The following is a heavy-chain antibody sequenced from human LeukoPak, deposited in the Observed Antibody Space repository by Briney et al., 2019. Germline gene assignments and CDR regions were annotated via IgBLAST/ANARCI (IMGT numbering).Heavy chain of an antibody. D-gene: IGHD6-19*01. Sequence: ASVKVSCKASGYTFTGYYIHWVRQAPGQGLEGMGWINPNSGGTNSAQKFQGRVTLTRDTSISTAYLELSSLRSDDTAVYYCARGLGSGWIIVDYWGQGTLVTVSS. CDR2: INPNSGGT. J-gene: IGHJ4*02. V-gene: IGHV1-2*02. CDR1: GYTFTGYY. CDR3: ARGLGSGWIIVDY.